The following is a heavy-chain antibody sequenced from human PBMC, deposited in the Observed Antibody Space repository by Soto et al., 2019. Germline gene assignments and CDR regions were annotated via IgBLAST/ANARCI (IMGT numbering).Heavy chain of an antibody. Sequence: QVQLVQSGAEVKKPGSSVKVSCKASGGTFSTYTITWWRQAPGQGLEWMGRIIPIIGIINYAQKFQGRIPISEDKFTGTAYMELTGLRSDDTAVYYCAGDPASHYNDSHASSYPWGQGTLVTVSS. V-gene: IGHV1-69*08. CDR3: AGDPASHYNDSHASSYP. CDR2: IIPIIGII. J-gene: IGHJ5*02. CDR1: GGTFSTYT. D-gene: IGHD3-16*01.